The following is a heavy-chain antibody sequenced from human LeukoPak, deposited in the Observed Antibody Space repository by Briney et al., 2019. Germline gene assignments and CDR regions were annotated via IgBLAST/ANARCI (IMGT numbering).Heavy chain of an antibody. Sequence: SETLSLTCTVSGGSIRRYYWSWIRQAPGKGLEWIGSTHYTEGSTFNPSLRSRVTFSTDTSKNQFFLQLTSVTAADTAVYYCARRYQYDMSGQYYDDFWGQGTLVTVSS. CDR3: ARRYQYDMSGQYYDDF. CDR1: GGSIRRYY. J-gene: IGHJ4*02. CDR2: THYTEGS. V-gene: IGHV4-59*08. D-gene: IGHD3-22*01.